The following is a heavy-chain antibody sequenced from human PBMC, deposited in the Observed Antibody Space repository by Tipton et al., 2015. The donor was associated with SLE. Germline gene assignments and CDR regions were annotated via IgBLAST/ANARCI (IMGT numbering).Heavy chain of an antibody. V-gene: IGHV3-21*03. Sequence: SLRLSCAASGFTFSAYSMIWVRQAPGKGLEWVSSISPSSNFIHYADAVKGRFTISRDNSKNTLYLQMNSLRAEDTAVYYCARALLWFGDHMDVWGKGTTVTVSS. D-gene: IGHD3-10*01. CDR1: GFTFSAYS. CDR3: ARALLWFGDHMDV. J-gene: IGHJ6*03. CDR2: ISPSSNFI.